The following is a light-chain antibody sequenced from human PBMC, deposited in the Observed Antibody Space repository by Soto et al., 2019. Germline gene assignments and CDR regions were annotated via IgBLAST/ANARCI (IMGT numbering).Light chain of an antibody. CDR2: GAS. CDR1: QNIRSN. V-gene: IGKV3-15*01. Sequence: EIVMTQSPATLSVSPGERATLSCRASQNIRSNLAWYQQIPGQAPRLLIHGASTRATGSPARFSGSGSGTEFTLTISGLQSEDYAVYYCQQYNNWSPWTFGQGTKVEI. CDR3: QQYNNWSPWT. J-gene: IGKJ1*01.